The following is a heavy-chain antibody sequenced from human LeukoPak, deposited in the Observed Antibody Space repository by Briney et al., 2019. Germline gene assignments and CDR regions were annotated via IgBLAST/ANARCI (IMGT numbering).Heavy chain of an antibody. CDR1: GGSISSYY. V-gene: IGHV4-59*01. J-gene: IGHJ3*02. CDR2: IYYSGST. Sequence: SETLSLTCAVSGGSISSYYWSWIRQPPGKGLEWIGYIYYSGSTNYNPPLKSRVTISVDTSKNQFSLKLSSVTAADTAVYYCARIRSRAFDTWGQGTMVTVSS. CDR3: ARIRSRAFDT.